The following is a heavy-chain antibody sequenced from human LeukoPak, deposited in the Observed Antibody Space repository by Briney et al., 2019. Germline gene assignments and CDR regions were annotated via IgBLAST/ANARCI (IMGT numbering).Heavy chain of an antibody. CDR1: GFTFSSYW. CDR2: IKQDGSEK. V-gene: IGHV3-7*03. CDR3: ARDPRAADSSGYYAGGDY. J-gene: IGHJ4*02. D-gene: IGHD3-22*01. Sequence: GGSLRLSCAASGFTFSSYWMSWVRQAPGKGLEWVANIKQDGSEKYYVDSVKGRFTISRDNAKNSLYLQMNSLRAEDTAVYYCARDPRAADSSGYYAGGDYWGQGTLVTASS.